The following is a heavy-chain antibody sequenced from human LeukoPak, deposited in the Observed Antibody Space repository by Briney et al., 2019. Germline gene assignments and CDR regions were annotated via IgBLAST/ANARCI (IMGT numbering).Heavy chain of an antibody. Sequence: PSETLSLTCTVSGGSISSFYWSWSRQSPGKGLEWIGYIHYSGSTNYNPSLKSRVTISVDTSKNQFSLKLSSLTAADTAVYYCARSSGSGSYFDYWGQGTLVTVSS. CDR1: GGSISSFY. D-gene: IGHD3-10*01. V-gene: IGHV4-59*01. CDR3: ARSSGSGSYFDY. J-gene: IGHJ4*02. CDR2: IHYSGST.